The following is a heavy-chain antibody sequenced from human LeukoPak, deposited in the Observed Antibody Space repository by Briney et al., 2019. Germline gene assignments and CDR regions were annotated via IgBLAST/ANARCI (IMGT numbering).Heavy chain of an antibody. CDR2: IYYSGST. V-gene: IGHV4-30-4*08. J-gene: IGHJ3*02. CDR1: GGSISSGDYY. CDR3: ARSRDGYNRGAFDI. Sequence: SETLSLTCTVSGGSISSGDYYWSWIRQPPGKGLEWIGYIYYSGSTYYDPSLKSRVTISVDTSKNQFSLKLSSVTAADTAVYYCARSRDGYNRGAFDIWGQGTMVTVSS. D-gene: IGHD5-24*01.